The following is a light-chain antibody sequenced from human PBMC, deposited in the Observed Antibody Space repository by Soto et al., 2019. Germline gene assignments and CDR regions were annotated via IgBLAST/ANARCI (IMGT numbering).Light chain of an antibody. J-gene: IGKJ4*01. CDR1: QSVNSRH. CDR2: GAS. V-gene: IGKV3-20*01. CDR3: QRYSTSLT. Sequence: EVVLTQSPGTLSLSPGERATLSCRASQSVNSRHLTWYQQKPGQAPRLLISGASSRATGIPDRFSGSGSGTDFTLTISRLEPEDSAVYYCQRYSTSLTFGGGTKVEIK.